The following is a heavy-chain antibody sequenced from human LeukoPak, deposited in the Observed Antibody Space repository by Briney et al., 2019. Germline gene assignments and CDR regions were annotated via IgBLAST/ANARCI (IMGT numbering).Heavy chain of an antibody. CDR3: AREGLRNTGWKETFDS. Sequence: VASVKVSCKASGYTFTSYYMHWVRRAPGQGLEWMGIINPSGGNTNYAQKFQGRVTMTRDTSTSTVYMELSSLRSEDTAVYYCAREGLRNTGWKETFDSWGQGTLVTVSS. CDR1: GYTFTSYY. J-gene: IGHJ4*02. D-gene: IGHD6-19*01. V-gene: IGHV1-46*01. CDR2: INPSGGNT.